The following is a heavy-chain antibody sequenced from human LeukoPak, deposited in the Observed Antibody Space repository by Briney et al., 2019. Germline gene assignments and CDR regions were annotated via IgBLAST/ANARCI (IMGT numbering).Heavy chain of an antibody. D-gene: IGHD5-12*01. Sequence: GASVKVSCKASGYTLTAYYMHWVRQAPGQGLEWMGWIKCDSGGTEYSRNYRGRVTMTRDTSISTAYMELTSLTSGDTAVYYCVGYNWAAGAAFDSWGQGTQVTVSS. CDR1: GYTLTAYY. CDR2: IKCDSGGT. CDR3: VGYNWAAGAAFDS. V-gene: IGHV1-2*02. J-gene: IGHJ4*02.